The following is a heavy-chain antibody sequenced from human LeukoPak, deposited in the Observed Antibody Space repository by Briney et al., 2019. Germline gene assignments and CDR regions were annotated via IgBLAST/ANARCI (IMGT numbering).Heavy chain of an antibody. D-gene: IGHD3-10*01. CDR3: PREVVRGTNYFDY. CDR1: GGSFIGYY. V-gene: IGHV4-34*01. Sequence: SQTLSLTCAVYGGSFIGYYLSCSRRPPRKGLEWMGEINHSGSTNYNTSLNSRVTISVDTPKNQFSLQLGSVPPADRAVYYCPREVVRGTNYFDYWGQGTLVTVSS. CDR2: INHSGST. J-gene: IGHJ4*02.